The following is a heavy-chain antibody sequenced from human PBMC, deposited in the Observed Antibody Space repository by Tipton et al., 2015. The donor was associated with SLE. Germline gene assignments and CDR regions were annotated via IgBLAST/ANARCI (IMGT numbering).Heavy chain of an antibody. D-gene: IGHD1-14*01. Sequence: SLRLSCAASGFTFSSYAMHWVRQAPGKGLEWVAVISYDGSNKYYADSVKGRFTISRDNSKNTLYLQMNSLRAEDTAVYYCARSSAHRIGYWGQGTLVTVSS. CDR2: ISYDGSNK. J-gene: IGHJ4*02. CDR1: GFTFSSYA. V-gene: IGHV3-30*04. CDR3: ARSSAHRIGY.